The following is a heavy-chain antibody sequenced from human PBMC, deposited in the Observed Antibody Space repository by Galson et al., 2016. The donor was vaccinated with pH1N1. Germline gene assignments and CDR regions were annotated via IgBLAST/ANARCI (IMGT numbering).Heavy chain of an antibody. Sequence: SLRLSCAASGFIFNRHGMNWVRQAPGKGLEWVSGVSPRGDITYYADSVKGRFTIFRDNSRNTVSLQMSSLRAEDTALYYCAKEIDWGAFQSWGQGTRVTVS. CDR2: VSPRGDIT. D-gene: IGHD3-9*01. CDR1: GFIFNRHG. CDR3: AKEIDWGAFQS. J-gene: IGHJ5*02. V-gene: IGHV3-23*01.